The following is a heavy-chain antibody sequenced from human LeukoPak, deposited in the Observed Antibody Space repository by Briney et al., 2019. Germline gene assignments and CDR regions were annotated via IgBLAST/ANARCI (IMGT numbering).Heavy chain of an antibody. V-gene: IGHV3-66*01. J-gene: IGHJ4*02. CDR3: AREVDY. Sequence: GGSLRLSCAASGFTVSSNYMSWVRQAPGKGLEWVSVIYSGDNTYYADSVKGRFTISRDNAKNTLYLQMNSLRAEDTAVYYCAREVDYWGQGTLVTVSS. CDR2: IYSGDNT. CDR1: GFTVSSNY.